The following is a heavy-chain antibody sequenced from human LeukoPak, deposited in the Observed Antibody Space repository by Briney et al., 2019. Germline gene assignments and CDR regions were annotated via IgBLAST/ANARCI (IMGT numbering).Heavy chain of an antibody. CDR3: AKGPSSDYFDY. CDR2: ISDSGGRT. J-gene: IGHJ4*02. CDR1: GFTFNNYP. V-gene: IGHV3-23*01. Sequence: GGSLRLSCAASGFTFNNYPMSWVRQAPGKGLEWVSAISDSGGRTYYADSVKGRFTISRDNSKNTLYLQMNSLRAEDTAVFYCAKGPSSDYFDYWGQGTLVTVSS.